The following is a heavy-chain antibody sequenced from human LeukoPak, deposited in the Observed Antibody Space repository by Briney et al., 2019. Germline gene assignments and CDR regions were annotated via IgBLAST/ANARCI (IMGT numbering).Heavy chain of an antibody. CDR3: ARCYGGNFHDAFDI. J-gene: IGHJ3*02. CDR1: GFTFSSYS. V-gene: IGHV3-21*01. D-gene: IGHD4-23*01. Sequence: GGSLRLSCAASGFTFSSYSMNWVRQAPGKGLEWVSSISSSSSYIYYADSVKGRFTIPRDNAKNSLYLQMNSLRAEDTAVYYCARCYGGNFHDAFDIWGQGTMVTVSS. CDR2: ISSSSSYI.